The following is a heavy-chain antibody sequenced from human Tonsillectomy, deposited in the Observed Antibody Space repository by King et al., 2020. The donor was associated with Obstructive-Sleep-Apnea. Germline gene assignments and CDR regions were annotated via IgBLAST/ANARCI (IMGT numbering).Heavy chain of an antibody. J-gene: IGHJ3*02. CDR3: AVLTTVTTEAFNI. D-gene: IGHD4-17*01. CDR2: IDPSDSYT. V-gene: IGHV5-10-1*01. Sequence: QLVQSGAEVKKPGESLRISCKGSGYSFTSYWISWVRQMPGKGLEWMGRIDPSDSYTNYRPSFQGHVTLSADKSIITAYLHWSSLKASDTAMYYCAVLTTVTTEAFNIWGQGTMVTVSS. CDR1: GYSFTSYW.